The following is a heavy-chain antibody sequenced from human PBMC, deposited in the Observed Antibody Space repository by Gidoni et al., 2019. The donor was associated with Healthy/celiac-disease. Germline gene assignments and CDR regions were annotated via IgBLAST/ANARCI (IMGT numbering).Heavy chain of an antibody. V-gene: IGHV3-23*01. J-gene: IGHJ4*02. CDR1: GFTFSSYA. Sequence: EVQLLESGGGLVQPGGSLRLSCSASGFTFSSYAMTWVRQAPGTGLEWVSAISGSGGSTYYADSVKGRFTISRDNSKNTLYLQMNSLRAEDTAVYYCAKDRVSVAGADYWGQGTLVTVSS. D-gene: IGHD6-19*01. CDR3: AKDRVSVAGADY. CDR2: ISGSGGST.